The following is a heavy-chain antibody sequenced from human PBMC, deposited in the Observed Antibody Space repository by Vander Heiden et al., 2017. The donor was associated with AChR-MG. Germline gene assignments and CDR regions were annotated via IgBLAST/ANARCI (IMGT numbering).Heavy chain of an antibody. CDR2: IGTAGDT. CDR1: GFPFSSYD. V-gene: IGHV3-13*01. J-gene: IGHJ4*02. Sequence: EVQLVESGGGLVQPGGSLRLSCAASGFPFSSYDMNWVSKATGKGLEWVSGIGTAGDTYYAGSVKGRFTISRENAKNSLYLQMNSLRAGDTAVYYCARATAGFDYWGQGTLVTVSS. D-gene: IGHD4-17*01. CDR3: ARATAGFDY.